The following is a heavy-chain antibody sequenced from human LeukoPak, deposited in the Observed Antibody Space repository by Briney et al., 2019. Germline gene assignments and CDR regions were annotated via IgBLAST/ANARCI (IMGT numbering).Heavy chain of an antibody. CDR2: IYHSGST. J-gene: IGHJ3*02. V-gene: IGHV4-30-2*01. D-gene: IGHD6-6*01. CDR3: AREESRGIAARWGHDAFDI. Sequence: SETLSLTCTVSGGSISSGGYYWSWIRQPPGKGLEWIGYIYHSGSTYYNPSLKSRVTISVDRSKNQFSLKLSSVTAADTAVYYCAREESRGIAARWGHDAFDIWGQGTMVTVSS. CDR1: GGSISSGGYY.